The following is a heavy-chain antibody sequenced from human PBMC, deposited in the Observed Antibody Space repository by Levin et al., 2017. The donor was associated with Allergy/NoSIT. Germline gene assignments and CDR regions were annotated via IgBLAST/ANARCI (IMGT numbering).Heavy chain of an antibody. D-gene: IGHD3-22*01. Sequence: GGSLRLSCAASGFTFSNYAILWVRQAPGKGLEWVAIISYDGSDKYYADSVKGRFTIARDNPENTVYLQMNSLRAEDTAVYYCARTMDHYDSGGYYYAFDYWGQGTLVTVSS. CDR1: GFTFSNYA. V-gene: IGHV3-30*04. J-gene: IGHJ4*02. CDR3: ARTMDHYDSGGYYYAFDY. CDR2: ISYDGSDK.